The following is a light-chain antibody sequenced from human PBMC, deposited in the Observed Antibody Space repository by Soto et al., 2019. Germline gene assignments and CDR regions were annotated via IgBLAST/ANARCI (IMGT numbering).Light chain of an antibody. Sequence: EIVLTQSPGTLSLSPGERATLSCRASQSVSSSYLAWYQQKPGQAPRLLIYGASRRATGIPDRFSGSESGPDFTLTISRLEPEDFVVYYCQQYSSSPRTFGQGTKLEIK. J-gene: IGKJ2*01. V-gene: IGKV3-20*01. CDR1: QSVSSSY. CDR2: GAS. CDR3: QQYSSSPRT.